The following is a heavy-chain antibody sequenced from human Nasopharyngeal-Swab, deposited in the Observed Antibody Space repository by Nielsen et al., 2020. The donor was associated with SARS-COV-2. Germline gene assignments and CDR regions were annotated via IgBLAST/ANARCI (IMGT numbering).Heavy chain of an antibody. CDR2: INPGGGST. CDR3: ARIGGIRGSDSRSLGF. Sequence: ASVKVSCKASGYTFSSYYMHWVRQAPGQGLEWMGIINPGGGSTTYALKFQGRVTMTSDTSTSTVYMELSSLRSEDTAVYYCARIGGIRGSDSRSLGFWGQGTLVTVSS. D-gene: IGHD1-26*01. J-gene: IGHJ4*02. V-gene: IGHV1-46*01. CDR1: GYTFSSYY.